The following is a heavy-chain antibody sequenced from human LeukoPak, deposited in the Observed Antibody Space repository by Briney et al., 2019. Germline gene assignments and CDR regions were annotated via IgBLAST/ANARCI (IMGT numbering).Heavy chain of an antibody. Sequence: QPGGSLRLSCAASGFTFSSYAMSWVRQAPGKGLEWVSAISGSGGSTYYADSVKGRFTISRDNSKNTLYLQMNSLRAEDTAVYYCAKGRGGYCSGGSCYISTIYYFDYWGQGTLVTVSS. D-gene: IGHD2-15*01. V-gene: IGHV3-23*01. CDR3: AKGRGGYCSGGSCYISTIYYFDY. CDR1: GFTFSSYA. CDR2: ISGSGGST. J-gene: IGHJ4*02.